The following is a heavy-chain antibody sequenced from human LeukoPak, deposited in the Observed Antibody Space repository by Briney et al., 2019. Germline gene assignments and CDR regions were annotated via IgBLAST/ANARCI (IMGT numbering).Heavy chain of an antibody. CDR3: ARHGGTRITLIQVYYFDY. V-gene: IGHV4-4*07. D-gene: IGHD4-11*01. Sequence: SETLSLTCTVSGGSITSYYWSWIRQPAGKGLEWIGRVYTSGSTNYNPSLKSRVTVSVDTSENQFSLKLSSVTAADTAVYYCARHGGTRITLIQVYYFDYWGQGTLVTVSS. CDR1: GGSITSYY. J-gene: IGHJ4*02. CDR2: VYTSGST.